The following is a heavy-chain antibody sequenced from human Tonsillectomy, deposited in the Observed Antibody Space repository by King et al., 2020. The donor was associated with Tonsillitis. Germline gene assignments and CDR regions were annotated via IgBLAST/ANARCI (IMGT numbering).Heavy chain of an antibody. Sequence: VQLVESGGGLVQPGGSLRLSCAASGLTLSSNAMTWVRQAPGKGLEWVSSISANGGSTYYADSVKGRFTISRDNSKNTLYLQMNSLRAEDTAIYFCAKHTLAWLSNFDYWGQGTLVTVSS. CDR2: ISANGGST. D-gene: IGHD3-9*01. V-gene: IGHV3-23*04. J-gene: IGHJ4*02. CDR1: GLTLSSNA. CDR3: AKHTLAWLSNFDY.